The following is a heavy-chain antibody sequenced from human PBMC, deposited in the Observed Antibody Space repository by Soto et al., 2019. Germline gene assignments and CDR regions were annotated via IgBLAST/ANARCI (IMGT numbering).Heavy chain of an antibody. CDR3: ARGGSSDWQVAFDF. D-gene: IGHD6-19*01. Sequence: LSLTCAVYGGSFSGYFWNWIRQSPGKGLEWIGKVNHNGRNNYNPSLKSRVTISLDMSKNQISLKLTSVTAADTAVYYCARGGSSDWQVAFDFWGQGTMVTVSS. V-gene: IGHV4-34*01. CDR2: VNHNGRN. CDR1: GGSFSGYF. J-gene: IGHJ3*01.